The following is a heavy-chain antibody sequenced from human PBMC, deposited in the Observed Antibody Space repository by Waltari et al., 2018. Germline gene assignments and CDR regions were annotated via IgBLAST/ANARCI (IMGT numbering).Heavy chain of an antibody. CDR3: ARDDAGYYDSSGYSDY. D-gene: IGHD3-22*01. J-gene: IGHJ4*02. V-gene: IGHV3-30*01. CDR2: ISYDGSNK. Sequence: QVQLVESGGGVVQPGRSLRLSCAASGFTFSSYAMHWVRQAPGKGLEWVIVISYDGSNKYYADSVKGRFTISRDNSKNTLYLQMNSLRAEDTAVYYCARDDAGYYDSSGYSDYWGQGTLVTVSS. CDR1: GFTFSSYA.